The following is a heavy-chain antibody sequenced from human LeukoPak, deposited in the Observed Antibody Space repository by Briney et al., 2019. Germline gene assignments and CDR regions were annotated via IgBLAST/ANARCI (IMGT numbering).Heavy chain of an antibody. D-gene: IGHD3-16*01. Sequence: QPGGSLRLSCATSGFTFSSIWMSWVRQAPGKGLEWVANIKHDGSETMDSVKGRFTISRDNAKNSLHLQMNSLRVEDTAVYYCAKNGGPHGMDVWGQGTTVTVSS. CDR3: AKNGGPHGMDV. J-gene: IGHJ6*02. V-gene: IGHV3-7*02. CDR1: GFTFSSIW. CDR2: IKHDGSE.